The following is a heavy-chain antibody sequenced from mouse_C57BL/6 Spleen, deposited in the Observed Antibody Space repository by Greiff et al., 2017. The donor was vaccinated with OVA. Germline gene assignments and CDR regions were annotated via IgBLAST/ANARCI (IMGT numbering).Heavy chain of an antibody. D-gene: IGHD1-1*01. CDR2: IYPSDSET. CDR1: GYTFTSYW. Sequence: VQLQQPGAELVRPGSSVKLSCKASGYTFTSYWMDWVKQRPGQGLEWIGNIYPSDSETHYNQKFKDKATLTVDKSSSTAYMQLSSLTSEDSAVYYCARNYAGYYFDYWGQGTTLTVSS. V-gene: IGHV1-61*01. J-gene: IGHJ2*01. CDR3: ARNYAGYYFDY.